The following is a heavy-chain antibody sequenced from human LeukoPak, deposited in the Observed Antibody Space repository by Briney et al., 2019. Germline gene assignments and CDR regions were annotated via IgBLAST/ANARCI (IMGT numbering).Heavy chain of an antibody. CDR1: GGSISSGDYY. CDR2: LYYSGST. CDR3: ARDYYDSSGYYSGAFDI. J-gene: IGHJ3*02. V-gene: IGHV4-30-4*01. Sequence: SQTLSLTCTVSGGSISSGDYYWSWIRQPPGTGLEWIGYLYYSGSTYYNPSLKSRVTMSLDTSKNQFSLKLSSVTAADTAVYYCARDYYDSSGYYSGAFDIWGQGTMVTVSS. D-gene: IGHD3-22*01.